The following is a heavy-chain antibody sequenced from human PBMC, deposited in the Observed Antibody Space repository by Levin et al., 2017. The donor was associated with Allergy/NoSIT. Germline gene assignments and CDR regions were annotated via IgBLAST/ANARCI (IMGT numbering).Heavy chain of an antibody. D-gene: IGHD2/OR15-2a*01. CDR3: ASETFLGAFEM. V-gene: IGHV4-4*07. J-gene: IGHJ3*02. CDR2: MFSTGAI. Sequence: SETLSLTCIVSGVSISSSYWNWIRQPAGKGLEWLGRMFSTGAINYNPSLKSRITMSVDTSKNHFSLKLMSVTAADTAVYYCASETFLGAFEMWGQGTMVTVSS. CDR1: GVSISSSY.